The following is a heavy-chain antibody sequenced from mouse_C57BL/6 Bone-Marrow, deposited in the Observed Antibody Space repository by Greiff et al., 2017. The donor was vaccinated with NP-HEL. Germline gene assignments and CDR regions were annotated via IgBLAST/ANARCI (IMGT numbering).Heavy chain of an antibody. CDR1: GFNIKDDY. CDR3: TDYYGSSYVSWFAY. J-gene: IGHJ3*01. V-gene: IGHV14-4*01. CDR2: IDPENGDT. Sequence: VQLQQSGAELVRPGASVKLSCTASGFNIKDDYMHWVKQRPEQGLEWIGWIDPENGDTEYASKFQGTATITADTSSNTAYLQLSSLTSEDTAVYYCTDYYGSSYVSWFAYWGQGTLVTVSA. D-gene: IGHD1-1*01.